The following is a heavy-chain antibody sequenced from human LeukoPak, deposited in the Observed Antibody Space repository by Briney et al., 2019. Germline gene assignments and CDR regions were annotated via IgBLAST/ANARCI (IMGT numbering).Heavy chain of an antibody. V-gene: IGHV4-34*01. CDR2: INHSGST. CDR3: ARGEWELLSHYWYFDL. CDR1: GGSFSGYY. J-gene: IGHJ2*01. D-gene: IGHD1-26*01. Sequence: SETLSLTCAVYGGSFSGYYWSWIRQPPGKGLEWIGEINHSGSTKYNPSLKSRVTISVDTSKNQFSLKLSSVTAADTAVYYCARGEWELLSHYWYFDLWGRGTLVTVSS.